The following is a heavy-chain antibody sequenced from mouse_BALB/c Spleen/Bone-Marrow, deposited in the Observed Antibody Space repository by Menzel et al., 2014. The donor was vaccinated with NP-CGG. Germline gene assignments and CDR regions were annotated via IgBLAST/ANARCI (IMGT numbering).Heavy chain of an antibody. J-gene: IGHJ2*01. CDR3: TRHGGGPDYFDH. CDR1: GFTFSSYA. V-gene: IGHV5-12-2*01. CDR2: ITIGGGGS. Sequence: EVHLVESGGGSAQPGGSLRLSCAASGFTFSSYAMSWVRQTPEKRLEWVAYITIGGGGSYYPDTVKGRFAISRDNAENTLYLQMSSLKSEDTAIYYCTRHGGGPDYFDHWGQGTTLIVSS.